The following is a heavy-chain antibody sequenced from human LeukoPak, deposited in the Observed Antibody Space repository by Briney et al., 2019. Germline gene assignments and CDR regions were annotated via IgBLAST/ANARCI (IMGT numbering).Heavy chain of an antibody. CDR3: ARSPGIGVVVITN. V-gene: IGHV3-30-3*01. J-gene: IGHJ4*02. Sequence: GGSLRLSCAASGFTFSSYAMHWVRQAPGKGLEWVAGISYDGSNKYYADSVKGRFTISRDNSKNTLYLQMNSLRAEDTAVYYCARSPGIGVVVITNWGQGTLVTVSS. CDR2: ISYDGSNK. D-gene: IGHD3-22*01. CDR1: GFTFSSYA.